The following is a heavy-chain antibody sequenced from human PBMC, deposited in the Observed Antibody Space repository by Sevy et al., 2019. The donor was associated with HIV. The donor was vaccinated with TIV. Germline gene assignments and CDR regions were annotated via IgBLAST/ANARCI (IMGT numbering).Heavy chain of an antibody. D-gene: IGHD3-10*01. Sequence: SETLSLTCTVSGGSISSSSYYWGWIRQPPGKGLEWIGSIYYSGSTYYNPSLKSLVTISVDTSKNQFSLKLSFGTAAETAVYYCARPSGGYYGSGSYRGGYWFDPWGQGTLVTVSS. CDR1: GGSISSSSYY. V-gene: IGHV4-39*01. J-gene: IGHJ5*02. CDR2: IYYSGST. CDR3: ARPSGGYYGSGSYRGGYWFDP.